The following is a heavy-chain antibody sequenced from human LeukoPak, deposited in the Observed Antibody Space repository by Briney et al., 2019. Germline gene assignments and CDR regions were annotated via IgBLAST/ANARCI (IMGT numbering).Heavy chain of an antibody. J-gene: IGHJ6*02. Sequence: SETLSLTCTVSGGSTSSYYWSWVRQPPGKGLEWIGYIYYSGSTKYNPSLKSRVTISADTSKNQFSLKLGSVTAADTAVYYCARERVTLVRDYGLDVWGQGTTVTVSS. CDR3: ARERVTLVRDYGLDV. CDR1: GGSTSSYY. CDR2: IYYSGST. D-gene: IGHD3-10*01. V-gene: IGHV4-59*01.